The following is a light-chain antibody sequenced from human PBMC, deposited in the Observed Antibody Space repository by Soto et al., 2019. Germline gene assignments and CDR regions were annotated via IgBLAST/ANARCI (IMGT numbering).Light chain of an antibody. CDR3: SSYTSISTLSYV. V-gene: IGLV2-14*01. J-gene: IGLJ1*01. Sequence: QSVLAQPASVSGSPGQSITISCTGTSSDVGGYNYVSWYQQHPGKAPKLMIYGVSNRPSGVSNRFSGSKSGNTASLTISGLQPEDEADYYCSSYTSISTLSYVFGTGTKVTVL. CDR2: GVS. CDR1: SSDVGGYNY.